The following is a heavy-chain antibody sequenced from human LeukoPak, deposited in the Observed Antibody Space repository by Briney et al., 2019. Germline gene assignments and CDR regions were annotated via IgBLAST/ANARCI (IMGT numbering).Heavy chain of an antibody. J-gene: IGHJ5*02. Sequence: NPSETLSLTCTVSGGSISSGGYYWSWIRQHPGKGLEWIGYIYYSGSTYYNPSLKSRVTISVDTSKNQFSLKLSSVTAADTAVYYCARGVGRYCSSTSCYHNWFDPWGQGTLVTVSS. D-gene: IGHD2-2*01. CDR3: ARGVGRYCSSTSCYHNWFDP. V-gene: IGHV4-31*03. CDR2: IYYSGST. CDR1: GGSISSGGYY.